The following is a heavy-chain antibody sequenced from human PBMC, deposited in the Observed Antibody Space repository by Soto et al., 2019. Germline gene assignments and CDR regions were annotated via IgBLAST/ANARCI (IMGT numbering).Heavy chain of an antibody. CDR1: GVSIGSHF. V-gene: IGHV4-59*11. D-gene: IGHD2-15*01. CDR3: ARLQYTVVTALDI. CDR2: IYHTVNT. Sequence: QVQLQESGPRLVKPSETLSLTCSVSGVSIGSHFWSWIRQAPGKGPELVGYIYHTVNTNYNPALTSRVTISMDTSENQLSLQLSSVTAADTAVYYCARLQYTVVTALDIWGQGTMVTVSS. J-gene: IGHJ3*02.